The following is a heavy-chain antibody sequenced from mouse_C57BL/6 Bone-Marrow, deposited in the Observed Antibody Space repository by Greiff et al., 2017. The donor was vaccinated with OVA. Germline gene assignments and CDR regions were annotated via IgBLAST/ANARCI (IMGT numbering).Heavy chain of an antibody. V-gene: IGHV1-55*01. D-gene: IGHD2-4*01. Sequence: VQLQQPGAELVKPGASVKMSCKASCYTFNSYWINWVKQRPGQGLEWIGDIYPGSGSTNYNEKFKSKATLTVDTSSSTAYMQLSSLTSEDSAVYYCARDDYYVWGTGTTVTVSS. CDR2: IYPGSGST. CDR3: ARDDYYV. CDR1: CYTFNSYW. J-gene: IGHJ1*03.